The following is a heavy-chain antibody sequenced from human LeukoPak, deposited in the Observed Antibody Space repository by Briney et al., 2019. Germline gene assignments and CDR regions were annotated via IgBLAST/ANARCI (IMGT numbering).Heavy chain of an antibody. Sequence: PGQSLRLSCAASGFTFSSYAMSWVRQAPRKGLEWVSAISGSGGSTYYADSVKGRFTISRDNSKNTLYLQMSSLRAEDTAVYYCATRGSKAFDYWGQGTLVTVSS. V-gene: IGHV3-23*01. CDR3: ATRGSKAFDY. J-gene: IGHJ4*02. CDR2: ISGSGGST. CDR1: GFTFSSYA. D-gene: IGHD3-10*01.